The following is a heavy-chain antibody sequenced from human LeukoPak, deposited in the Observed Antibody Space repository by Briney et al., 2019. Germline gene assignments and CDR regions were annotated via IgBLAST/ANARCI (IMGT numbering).Heavy chain of an antibody. J-gene: IGHJ4*02. D-gene: IGHD2-15*01. CDR2: INPNSGGT. CDR3: ARDLLGPSAYYFDY. CDR1: GGTFSSYA. V-gene: IGHV1-2*02. Sequence: ASVKVSCKASGGTFSSYAISWVRQAPGQGLEWMGWINPNSGGTNYAQKFQGRVTMTRDTSISTAYMELSRLRSDDTAVYYCARDLLGPSAYYFDYWGQGTLVTVSS.